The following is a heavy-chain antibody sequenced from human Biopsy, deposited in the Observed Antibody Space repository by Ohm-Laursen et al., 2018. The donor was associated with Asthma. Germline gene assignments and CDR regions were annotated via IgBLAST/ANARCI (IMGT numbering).Heavy chain of an antibody. D-gene: IGHD2-15*01. CDR3: ARLADCSGGACYSYGWFDP. CDR1: GGSIRSHD. CDR2: VSHTGST. Sequence: SQTLSLTCTVSGGSIRSHDWTWIRLPPGKGLEYIGDVSHTGSTNYNPSLKSRVTMSLDTSKNQFSLRLTSVTPADTAVYYCARLADCSGGACYSYGWFDPWGQGAPVTVSS. J-gene: IGHJ5*02. V-gene: IGHV4-59*11.